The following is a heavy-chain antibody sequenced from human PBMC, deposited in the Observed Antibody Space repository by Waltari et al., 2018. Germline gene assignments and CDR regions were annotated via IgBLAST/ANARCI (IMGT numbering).Heavy chain of an antibody. Sequence: QVQLVQSGAEVKKPGASVKVSCTASGYTFTCYDIHWVRQATGQGLGWMGWMNPNSGNTGYAQKFQGRVTITRNTSISTAYMELSSLRSEDTAVYYCARFGCSGGSCPGYSYYGMDVWGQGTTVTVSS. D-gene: IGHD2-15*01. CDR3: ARFGCSGGSCPGYSYYGMDV. CDR1: GYTFTCYD. J-gene: IGHJ6*02. CDR2: MNPNSGNT. V-gene: IGHV1-8*03.